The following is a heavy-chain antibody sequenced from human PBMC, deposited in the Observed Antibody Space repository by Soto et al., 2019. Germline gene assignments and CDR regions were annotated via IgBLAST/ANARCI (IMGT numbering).Heavy chain of an antibody. CDR1: GGAISSGGYP. J-gene: IGHJ4*02. D-gene: IGHD2-2*01. V-gene: IGHV4-30-2*01. CDR2: MYNSGST. Sequence: SEPLSLTWAVSGGAISSGGYPWSWIRQPPGKGLEWIGYMYNSGSTYYNPSLKSRVTISIDRSNNQFSLKLSSVTAADSAVYYCASVPDYWGQG. CDR3: ASVPDY.